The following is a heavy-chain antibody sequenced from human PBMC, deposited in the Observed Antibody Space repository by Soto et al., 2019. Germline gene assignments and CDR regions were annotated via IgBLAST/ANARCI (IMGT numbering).Heavy chain of an antibody. J-gene: IGHJ6*02. CDR3: ARDLWVEPELYYYGMDV. V-gene: IGHV4-30-4*01. Sequence: TLSLTCPVSGDSISSADYYWSWIRQTPGKGLEWIGHIFYSGTTYYNPSLKSRLTISVDTSKNHFSLRLTSVTAADTAVYYCARDLWVEPELYYYGMDVWGQGTTVTVSS. CDR1: GDSISSADYY. CDR2: IFYSGTT. D-gene: IGHD1-1*01.